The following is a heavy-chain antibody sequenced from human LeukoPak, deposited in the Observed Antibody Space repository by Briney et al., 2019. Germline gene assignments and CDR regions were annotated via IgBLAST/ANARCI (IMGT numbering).Heavy chain of an antibody. CDR2: ISSSSSTI. Sequence: GESLRLSCAASGFTFSSYSMNWVRQAPGKGLEWVSYISSSSSTIYYADSVKGRFTISRDNAKNSLYLQMNSLRAEDTAVYYCARDASSGEFDYWGQGTLVTVSS. CDR1: GFTFSSYS. CDR3: ARDASSGEFDY. D-gene: IGHD3-22*01. V-gene: IGHV3-48*01. J-gene: IGHJ4*02.